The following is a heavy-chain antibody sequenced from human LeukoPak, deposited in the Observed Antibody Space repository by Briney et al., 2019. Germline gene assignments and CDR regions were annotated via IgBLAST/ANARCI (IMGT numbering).Heavy chain of an antibody. J-gene: IGHJ5*02. D-gene: IGHD4-17*01. Sequence: GGSLRLSCAASGLTGSHNHVSGVRQAPGKGLEWVSAIHTSGDTCYADSVKGRFAISRDTSKNTLYLQINSLRVEDTAVYYCIVFGDSNHWGQGTLVTVSS. CDR3: IVFGDSNH. CDR1: GLTGSHNH. CDR2: IHTSGDT. V-gene: IGHV3-53*01.